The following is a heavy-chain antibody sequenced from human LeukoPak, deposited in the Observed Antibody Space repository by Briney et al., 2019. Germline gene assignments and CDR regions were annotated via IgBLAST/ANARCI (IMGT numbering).Heavy chain of an antibody. J-gene: IGHJ4*02. CDR1: GFTFSNYA. CDR3: VKGGHSSTWYYFDY. CDR2: ISSNGGST. D-gene: IGHD6-13*01. V-gene: IGHV3-64D*09. Sequence: VGSLRLSCSASGFTFSNYAMHWVRQAPGKGLEYVSAISSNGGSTYYADSVKGRFTISRDNSKNTLYLQMSSLRAEDTAVYYRVKGGHSSTWYYFDYWGQGTLVTVSS.